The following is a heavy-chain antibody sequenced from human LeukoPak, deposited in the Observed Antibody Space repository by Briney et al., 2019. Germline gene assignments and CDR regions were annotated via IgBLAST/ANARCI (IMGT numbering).Heavy chain of an antibody. CDR2: INHSGNT. CDR3: ASRASKRPLGY. J-gene: IGHJ4*02. Sequence: SETLSLTCAVSGGSFSDYYWNWLRQSPGKGLEWIGEINHSGNTELNPSLESRVTISVDTSKSQFSLKMSSMTAADTAVYWCASRASKRPLGYWGQGTLVTVSS. V-gene: IGHV4-34*01. CDR1: GGSFSDYY. D-gene: IGHD3-16*01.